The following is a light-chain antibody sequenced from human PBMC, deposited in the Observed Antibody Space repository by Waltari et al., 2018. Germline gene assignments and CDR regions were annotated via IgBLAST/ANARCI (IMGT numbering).Light chain of an antibody. V-gene: IGLV3-19*01. CDR1: SLRSYY. J-gene: IGLJ2*01. CDR3: NSRDSSGNPHVV. CDR2: GKN. Sequence: SSELTQDPAVSVALGQTVRITCQGDSLRSYYASWYQQKPGPAPVLVIYGKNNRPSGIPDRFSGSSSGNTASLTITGAQAEDEADYYCNSRDSSGNPHVVFGGGTKLTVL.